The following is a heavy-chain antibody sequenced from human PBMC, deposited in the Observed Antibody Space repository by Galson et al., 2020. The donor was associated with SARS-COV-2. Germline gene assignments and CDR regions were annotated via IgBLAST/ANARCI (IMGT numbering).Heavy chain of an antibody. Sequence: LSLTCTVSGYSISSGYYWGWIRQPPGKGLEWIGSIYHSGSTYYNPSLKSRVTISVDTSKNQFSLKLSSVTAADTAVYYCARDSRIPSDWFDPWGQGTLVTVSS. CDR3: ARDSRIPSDWFDP. V-gene: IGHV4-38-2*02. CDR1: GYSISSGYY. J-gene: IGHJ5*02. D-gene: IGHD2-15*01. CDR2: IYHSGST.